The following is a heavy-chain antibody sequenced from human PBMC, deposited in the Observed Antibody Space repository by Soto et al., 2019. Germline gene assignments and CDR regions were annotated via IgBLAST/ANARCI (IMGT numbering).Heavy chain of an antibody. V-gene: IGHV1-58*01. D-gene: IGHD6-13*01. CDR3: AADPPVIAAAGPRYGMDA. CDR2: IVVGSGNT. J-gene: IGHJ6*02. Sequence: GASEKVSCKASGFTFTSSAVQWVRQARGQRLEWIGWIVVGSGNTNYAQKFQERVTITRDMSTSTAYMEPSSLRSEDTAVYYCAADPPVIAAAGPRYGMDAWGQGTTVTVS. CDR1: GFTFTSSA.